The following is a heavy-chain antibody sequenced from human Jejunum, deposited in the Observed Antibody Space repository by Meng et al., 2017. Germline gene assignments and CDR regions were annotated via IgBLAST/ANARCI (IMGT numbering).Heavy chain of an antibody. V-gene: IGHV3-52*01. J-gene: IGHJ4*02. D-gene: IGHD6-19*01. CDR3: LAYTSGWN. CDR1: GFTFSNYF. Sequence: VQLVDSGGVVCHPGSSRGICCAASGFTFSNYFNYWRCQPPQQGLEWVADIKCDGGEKYSVDSVKGRFTITRDNTKNTLHLQMNVLRADDTTLYYCLAYTSGWNWGQGTLVTVSS. CDR2: IKCDGGEK.